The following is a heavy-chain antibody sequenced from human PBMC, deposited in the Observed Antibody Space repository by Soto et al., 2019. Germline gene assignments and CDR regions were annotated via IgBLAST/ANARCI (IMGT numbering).Heavy chain of an antibody. CDR1: GGTFSSYA. CDR2: IIPIFGTA. CDR3: PRGSYYGSGSYHAGMDV. D-gene: IGHD3-10*01. V-gene: IGHV1-69*12. J-gene: IGHJ6*02. Sequence: QVQLVQSGAEVKKPGSSVKVSCKASGGTFSSYAISWVRQAPGQGLEWMGGIIPIFGTANYAQKFQGRVTSTADESTSTAYMELSSLRSEDTAVYYGPRGSYYGSGSYHAGMDVWGQGTTVTVSS.